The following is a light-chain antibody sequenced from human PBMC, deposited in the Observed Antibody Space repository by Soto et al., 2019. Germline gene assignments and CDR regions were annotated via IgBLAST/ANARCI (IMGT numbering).Light chain of an antibody. Sequence: NFMLTQPDSVSESPGKTVTISCTRSSGSIASNYVQWYQQRPGSVPTTLIYEDDQRPSGVPHRFSGSIDSSSNSASLIISGLKTEDEADYYCQSYDSTSVVFGEGTQRTVL. J-gene: IGLJ7*01. CDR1: SGSIASNY. V-gene: IGLV6-57*04. CDR3: QSYDSTSVV. CDR2: EDD.